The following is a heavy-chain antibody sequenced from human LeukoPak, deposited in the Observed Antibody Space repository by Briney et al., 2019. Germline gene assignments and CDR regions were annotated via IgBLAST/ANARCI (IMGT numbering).Heavy chain of an antibody. V-gene: IGHV4-39*07. CDR2: IYYSGST. CDR3: ARDSTNFITMVRGVIIGWFDP. J-gene: IGHJ5*02. D-gene: IGHD3-10*01. Sequence: SETLSLTCTVSGGSISSSSYYWGWIRQPPGKGLEWIGSIYYSGSTYYNPSLKSRVTMSVDTSKNQFSLKLSSVTAADTAVYYCARDSTNFITMVRGVIIGWFDPWGQGTLVTVSS. CDR1: GGSISSSSYY.